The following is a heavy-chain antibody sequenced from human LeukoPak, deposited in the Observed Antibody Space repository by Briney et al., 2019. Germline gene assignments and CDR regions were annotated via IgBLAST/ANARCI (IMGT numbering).Heavy chain of an antibody. V-gene: IGHV3-21*01. D-gene: IGHD3-9*01. CDR1: GFTFSSSE. J-gene: IGHJ4*02. Sequence: GGSLRLSCAASGFTFSSSEMNWVRQAPGKGLEGVSSISSTSSHIYYADSVDGRFTISRDNAQKSLYLQMNSLRAEDTALYFCAKLRGTQLRYFDIDYWGQGILVTVSS. CDR3: AKLRGTQLRYFDIDY. CDR2: ISSTSSHI.